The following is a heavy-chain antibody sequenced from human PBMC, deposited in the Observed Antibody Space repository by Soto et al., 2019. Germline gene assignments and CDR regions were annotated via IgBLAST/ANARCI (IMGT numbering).Heavy chain of an antibody. J-gene: IGHJ4*02. CDR3: ARDGNYHEF. CDR2: ISSSGSYL. Sequence: EVQLVEAGGGRVEPGGSLRLSCAASGFTFSTHAMVWVRQAPGKGLEWVSSISSSGSYLYYADSVEGRFTISRDDARNSVHLPLNSLRVENNAVSSCARDGNYHEFWGQGTLVTVSS. V-gene: IGHV3-21*01. CDR1: GFTFSTHA. D-gene: IGHD1-1*01.